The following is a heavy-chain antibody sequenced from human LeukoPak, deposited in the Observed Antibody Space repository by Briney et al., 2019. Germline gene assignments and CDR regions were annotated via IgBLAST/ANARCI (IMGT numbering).Heavy chain of an antibody. CDR3: ARHAVAGSYYFDY. Sequence: SISSRVTISVDTSKNQFSLKLTSVTAADTAVYYCARHAVAGSYYFDYWGQGTLVTVSS. J-gene: IGHJ4*02. V-gene: IGHV4-59*08. D-gene: IGHD6-19*01.